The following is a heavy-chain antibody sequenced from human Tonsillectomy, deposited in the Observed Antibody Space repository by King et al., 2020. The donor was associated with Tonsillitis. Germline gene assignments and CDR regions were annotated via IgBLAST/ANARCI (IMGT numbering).Heavy chain of an antibody. CDR1: GFTFSSYS. J-gene: IGHJ4*02. Sequence: VQLVESGGGLVQPGGSLRLSCAASGFTFSSYSMSWVRQAPGRGLEWGSSICGSGGSTYYADSVKGRFTISRDISKNTLYLQMKSQRADDTAVYYCAKLLDYWGQGTLVTVSS. V-gene: IGHV3-23*04. CDR2: ICGSGGST. CDR3: AKLLDY.